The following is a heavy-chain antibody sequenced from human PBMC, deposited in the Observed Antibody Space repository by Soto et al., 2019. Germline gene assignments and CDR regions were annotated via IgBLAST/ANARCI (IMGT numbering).Heavy chain of an antibody. CDR1: GFTFSIYS. J-gene: IGHJ5*02. CDR3: ARDRRPVAGIITPYNWFDP. D-gene: IGHD6-19*01. CDR2: ISSSSSYI. V-gene: IGHV3-21*01. Sequence: PWGALLISCATSGFTFSIYSMNWVRQAPGKGLDLVSSISSSSSYIYYADSVKGRFTISRDNAKNSLYLQMNSLRAEDTAVYYCARDRRPVAGIITPYNWFDPWGQGTLVTVSS.